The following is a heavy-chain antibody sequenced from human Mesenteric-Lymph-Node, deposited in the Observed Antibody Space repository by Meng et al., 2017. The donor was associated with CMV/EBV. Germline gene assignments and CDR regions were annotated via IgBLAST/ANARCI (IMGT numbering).Heavy chain of an antibody. Sequence: QVQLVQSGAEVKKPGAYVRVSCTASGYTFIDYYINWVRQAPGQGLEWMGRINPKTGGRSYAQNFQGRVTMTRDTSINTAYMEVNRLNSDDTAMYYCARDRDTDWYSPFDYWGPGTLVTVSS. D-gene: IGHD3-9*01. J-gene: IGHJ4*02. V-gene: IGHV1-2*06. CDR2: INPKTGGR. CDR1: GYTFIDYY. CDR3: ARDRDTDWYSPFDY.